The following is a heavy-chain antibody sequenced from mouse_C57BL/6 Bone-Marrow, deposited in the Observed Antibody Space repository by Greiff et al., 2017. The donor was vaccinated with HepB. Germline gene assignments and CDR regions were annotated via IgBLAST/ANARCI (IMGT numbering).Heavy chain of an antibody. Sequence: QVQLQQPGAELVMPGASVKLSCKASGYTFTSYWMHWVKQRPGQGLEWIGEIDPSDSYTNYNQKFKGKSTLTVDKSSSTAYMQLSSLTSEDAAIYYWARIAYDSNDVAPYWYFDVWGTGTTVTVSS. D-gene: IGHD2-5*01. CDR1: GYTFTSYW. CDR3: ARIAYDSNDVAPYWYFDV. V-gene: IGHV1-69*01. CDR2: IDPSDSYT. J-gene: IGHJ1*03.